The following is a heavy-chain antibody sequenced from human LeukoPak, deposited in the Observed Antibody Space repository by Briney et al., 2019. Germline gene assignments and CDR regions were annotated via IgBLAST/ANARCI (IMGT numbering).Heavy chain of an antibody. CDR1: GFTFSSYW. CDR3: ARDRPRLFGGTYSPLYYYGMDV. D-gene: IGHD3-16*01. V-gene: IGHV3-7*01. Sequence: PGGSLRLSCAASGFTFSSYWMSWVRQAPGKGLKWVANIKQDGSEKYYVDSVKGRFTISRDNAKNSLYLQMSSLRAEDTAVYYCARDRPRLFGGTYSPLYYYGMDVWGQGTTVTVSS. J-gene: IGHJ6*02. CDR2: IKQDGSEK.